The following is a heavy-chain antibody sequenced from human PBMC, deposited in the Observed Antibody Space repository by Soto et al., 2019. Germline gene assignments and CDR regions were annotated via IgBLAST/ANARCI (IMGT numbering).Heavy chain of an antibody. CDR3: AKRKYCPSTTCFDY. CDR2: ISSSSSYI. J-gene: IGHJ4*02. Sequence: GGSLRLSCAASGLTFSSYSMNWVRQAPGKGLEWVSSISSSSSYIYYADSVRGRFTISRDNAKNTLYLQMNSLRAEDTAVYYCAKRKYCPSTTCFDYWGQGTLVTVSS. CDR1: GLTFSSYS. D-gene: IGHD2-2*01. V-gene: IGHV3-21*01.